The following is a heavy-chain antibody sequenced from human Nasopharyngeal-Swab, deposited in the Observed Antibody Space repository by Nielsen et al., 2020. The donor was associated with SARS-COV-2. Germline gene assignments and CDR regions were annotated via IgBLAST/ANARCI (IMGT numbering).Heavy chain of an antibody. D-gene: IGHD3-16*01. CDR3: ARDLIITFGGVLMDV. Sequence: VRQAPGKGLEWVAVISYGGSNKYYADSVKGRFAISRDNAKNSLYLQMNSLRAEDTAVYYCARDLIITFGGVLMDVWGQGTTVTVSS. CDR2: ISYGGSNK. V-gene: IGHV3-30*09. J-gene: IGHJ6*02.